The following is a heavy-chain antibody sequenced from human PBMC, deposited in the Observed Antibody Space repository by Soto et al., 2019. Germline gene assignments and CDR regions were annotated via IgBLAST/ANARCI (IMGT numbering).Heavy chain of an antibody. Sequence: ASVKVSCKASGYTFTSYGISWLRQAPGQGLEWMGWISAYNGNTNYAQKLQGRVTMTTDTSTSTAYMELRSLRSDDTAVYYCASGSSGLGAFDIWGQGTMVTVSS. CDR2: ISAYNGNT. CDR3: ASGSSGLGAFDI. D-gene: IGHD6-19*01. V-gene: IGHV1-18*01. J-gene: IGHJ3*02. CDR1: GYTFTSYG.